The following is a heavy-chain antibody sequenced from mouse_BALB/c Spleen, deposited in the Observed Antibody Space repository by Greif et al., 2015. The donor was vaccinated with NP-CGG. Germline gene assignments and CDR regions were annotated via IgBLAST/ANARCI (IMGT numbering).Heavy chain of an antibody. Sequence: EVMLVKSGGGLVKPGGSLKLSCAASGFTFSSYTMSWVRQTPEKRLEWVATISSGGSYTYYPDSVKGRFTISRDNAKNTLYLQMSSLKSEDTAMYYCTRDGGGNYPFAYWGQGTLVTVSA. V-gene: IGHV5-6-4*01. CDR2: ISSGGSYT. D-gene: IGHD2-1*01. J-gene: IGHJ3*01. CDR1: GFTFSSYT. CDR3: TRDGGGNYPFAY.